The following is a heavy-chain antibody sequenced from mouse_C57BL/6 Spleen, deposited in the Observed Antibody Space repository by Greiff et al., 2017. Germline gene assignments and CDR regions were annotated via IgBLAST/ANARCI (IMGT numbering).Heavy chain of an antibody. J-gene: IGHJ2*01. Sequence: QVQLQQSGAELVKPGASVKLSCKASGYTFTSYWMQWVKQRPGQGLEWIGEIDPSDSYTNYNQKFKGKATLTVDTSSSTAYMQLSSLTSEDSAVYYCARYIVTTPFDYWGQGTTLTVSS. CDR2: IDPSDSYT. CDR1: GYTFTSYW. V-gene: IGHV1-50*01. CDR3: ARYIVTTPFDY. D-gene: IGHD2-5*01.